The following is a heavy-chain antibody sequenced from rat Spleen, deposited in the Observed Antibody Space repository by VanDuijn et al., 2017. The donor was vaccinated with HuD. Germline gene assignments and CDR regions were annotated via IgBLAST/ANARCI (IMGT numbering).Heavy chain of an antibody. J-gene: IGHJ3*01. CDR1: NYSITSDY. CDR2: INSAGTT. D-gene: IGHD1-1*01. Sequence: EVQLQESGPGLVKPSQSLSLTCSVTNYSITSDYWGWIRKFPGNKLEWMGYINSAGTTNYNPSLKSRISITRDNSKNQFFLRVISVTSEDTATYYCARSEGVHYYLPFADWGQGTLVTVSS. V-gene: IGHV3-3*01. CDR3: ARSEGVHYYLPFAD.